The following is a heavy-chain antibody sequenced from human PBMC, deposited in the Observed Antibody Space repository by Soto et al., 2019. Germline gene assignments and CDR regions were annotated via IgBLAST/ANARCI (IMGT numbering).Heavy chain of an antibody. D-gene: IGHD3-3*01. CDR2: INPNSGGT. J-gene: IGHJ4*02. CDR3: ARYDFWSGYLVGVVDY. V-gene: IGHV1-2*02. Sequence: QVQLVQSGAEVKKPGASVKVSCKASGYTFTGYYMHWVRQAPGQGLEWMGWINPNSGGTNYAQKFQGRVTMTRDTSISTAYMELSRLRSDDTAVYYCARYDFWSGYLVGVVDYWGQGTLVTVSS. CDR1: GYTFTGYY.